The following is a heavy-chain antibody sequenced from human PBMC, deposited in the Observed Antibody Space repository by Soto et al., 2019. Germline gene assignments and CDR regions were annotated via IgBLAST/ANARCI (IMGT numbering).Heavy chain of an antibody. CDR2: IYPGDSDT. V-gene: IGHV5-51*01. CDR1: GYSFPTHW. D-gene: IGHD1-26*01. Sequence: GESLKLSCKGSGYSFPTHWIGWVRQMPGKGLERMGIIYPGDSDTRYSPSFQGQVTISVDKSINTAYLQWRTLKASDTTMYYCARGATAGTTTWFLDYWGQRTLVTVSS. CDR3: ARGATAGTTTWFLDY. J-gene: IGHJ4*02.